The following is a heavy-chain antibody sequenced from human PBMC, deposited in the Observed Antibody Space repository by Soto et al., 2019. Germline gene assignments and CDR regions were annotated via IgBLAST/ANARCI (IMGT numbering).Heavy chain of an antibody. CDR1: GYTFTSYY. J-gene: IGHJ6*02. D-gene: IGHD2-15*01. CDR2: INPSGGST. Sequence: GASVKVSCKASGYTFTSYYMHWVRQAPGQGLEWMGIINPSGGSTSYAQKFQGRVTMTRDTSTSTVYMELSSLRSEDTAVYYCAREPDGYCSGGSCYSRRPGGHYGMDVWGQGTTVTVS. CDR3: AREPDGYCSGGSCYSRRPGGHYGMDV. V-gene: IGHV1-46*01.